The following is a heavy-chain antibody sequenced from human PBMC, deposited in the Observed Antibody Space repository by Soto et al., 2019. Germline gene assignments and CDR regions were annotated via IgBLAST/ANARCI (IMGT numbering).Heavy chain of an antibody. Sequence: QVQLQESGPGLVKPSQTLSLTCTVSGGSISSGDYYWSWIRQPPGKGLERIGYIYYSGSTYYNPSLKSRVTISVDTSKNQFSLKLSSVTAADTAVYYWAQARRVVPAATHYYYSGMDVWGQGTTVTVSS. CDR2: IYYSGST. V-gene: IGHV4-30-4*01. CDR1: GGSISSGDYY. J-gene: IGHJ6*02. CDR3: AQARRVVPAATHYYYSGMDV. D-gene: IGHD2-2*01.